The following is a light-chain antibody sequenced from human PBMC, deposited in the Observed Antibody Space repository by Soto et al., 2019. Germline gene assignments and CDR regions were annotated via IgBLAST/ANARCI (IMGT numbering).Light chain of an antibody. CDR3: SSYTSSSTFYV. Sequence: QSVLTQPASVSGSPGQSITISCTGTSSDVGGYNYVSWYQQHPGKAPKLMIYDVSNRPSGVSNRFSDSKSGSTASLTISGLQAEDEADYYCSSYTSSSTFYVFGTGTKVTVL. CDR1: SSDVGGYNY. V-gene: IGLV2-14*01. CDR2: DVS. J-gene: IGLJ1*01.